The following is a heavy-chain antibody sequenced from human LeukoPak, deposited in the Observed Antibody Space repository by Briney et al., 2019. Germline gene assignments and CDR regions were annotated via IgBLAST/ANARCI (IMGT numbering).Heavy chain of an antibody. CDR1: GYTFTRYD. D-gene: IGHD6-13*01. CDR3: ARGLRSHIAAAGKRYYFDY. V-gene: IGHV1-8*03. J-gene: IGHJ4*02. CDR2: MNPNSGNT. Sequence: GASVKVCCKASGYTFTRYDINWVRLATGQRLEWLGWMNPNSGNTGYAQKFQGRVTITRNTSISTAYMELSSLRSEDTAVYYCARGLRSHIAAAGKRYYFDYWGQGTLVTVSS.